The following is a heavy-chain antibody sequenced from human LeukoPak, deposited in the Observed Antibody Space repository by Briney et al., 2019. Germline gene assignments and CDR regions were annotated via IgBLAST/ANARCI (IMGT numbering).Heavy chain of an antibody. Sequence: GGSLRLSCAASGFTFSSYAMHWVRQAPGKGLEWVAVISYDGSNKYYADSVKGRFTISRDNSKNTLYLQMNSLRAEDTAVYHCARDAYYYDSSGLFDYWGQGTLVTVSS. CDR2: ISYDGSNK. J-gene: IGHJ4*02. D-gene: IGHD3-22*01. CDR3: ARDAYYYDSSGLFDY. V-gene: IGHV3-30-3*01. CDR1: GFTFSSYA.